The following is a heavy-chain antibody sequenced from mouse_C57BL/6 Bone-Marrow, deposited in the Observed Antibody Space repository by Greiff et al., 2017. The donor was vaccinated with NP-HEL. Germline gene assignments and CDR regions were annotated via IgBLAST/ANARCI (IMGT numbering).Heavy chain of an antibody. J-gene: IGHJ4*01. Sequence: EVKVVESGGGLVKPGGSLKLSCAASGFTFSSYAMSWVRQTPEKRLEWVATISDGGSYTYYPDNVKGRFTISRDNAKNNLYLQMSHLKSEDTAMYYCARESGDPDAMDYWGQGTSVTVSS. CDR3: ARESGDPDAMDY. D-gene: IGHD1-3*01. CDR2: ISDGGSYT. CDR1: GFTFSSYA. V-gene: IGHV5-4*01.